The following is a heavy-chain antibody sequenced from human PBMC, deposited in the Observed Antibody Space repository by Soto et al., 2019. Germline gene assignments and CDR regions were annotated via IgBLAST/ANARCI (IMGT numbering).Heavy chain of an antibody. J-gene: IGHJ5*02. V-gene: IGHV4-31*03. CDR2: IYYNGST. CDR3: AGGNSSRWYWCDP. Sequence: HVQLQEAGPGLGKPSQTLSLTCTVSGVSISSTNYYWSWIRRLPGKGLEWIGYIYYNGSTYYSPSLTTRLTISVETSKNQFSLKMSSVTAADTAVYYCAGGNSSRWYWCDPWGQGTLVTVSS. D-gene: IGHD6-13*01. CDR1: GVSISSTNYY.